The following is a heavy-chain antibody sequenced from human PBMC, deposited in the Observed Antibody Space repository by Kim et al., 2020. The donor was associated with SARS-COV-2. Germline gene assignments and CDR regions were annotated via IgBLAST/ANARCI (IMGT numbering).Heavy chain of an antibody. V-gene: IGHV4-61*08. CDR2: IYFGGKT. J-gene: IGHJ4*02. D-gene: IGHD1-1*01. Sequence: SETLSLTCTVSGDSVSRGDQHWSWIRQPPGKALEWIGWIYFGGKTDYNPSLTSRATISLDTSKNEFSLSLSSVTAADTAIYYCARDGRDAYNSRGLPSNYYDYWGQGILVTVSS. CDR3: ARDGRDAYNSRGLPSNYYDY. CDR1: GDSVSRGDQH.